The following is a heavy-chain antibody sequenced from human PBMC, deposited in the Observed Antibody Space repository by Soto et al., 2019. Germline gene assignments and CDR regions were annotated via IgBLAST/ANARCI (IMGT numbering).Heavy chain of an antibody. CDR2: ISAGNGNT. D-gene: IGHD1-26*01. Sequence: ASVKVSCKASGYTFTRSGISWVRQAPGQGLEWMGWISAGNGNTKYSQKFQGRVTITRDTSASTAYMELSSLRSEDTAVYYCARSIVGATPDNWFDPWGQGTLVTV. V-gene: IGHV1-3*01. CDR3: ARSIVGATPDNWFDP. CDR1: GYTFTRSG. J-gene: IGHJ5*02.